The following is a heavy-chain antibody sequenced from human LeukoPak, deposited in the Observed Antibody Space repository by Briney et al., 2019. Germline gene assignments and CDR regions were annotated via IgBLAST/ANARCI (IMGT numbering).Heavy chain of an antibody. CDR3: GFGSYYEGMDV. Sequence: ASVKVSCKASGYTFTSYAMNWVRQAPGQGLEWMGWINTNTGNPTYAQGFTGRFVFSLDTSVSTAYLQTSSLKAEDTAVYYCGFGSYYEGMDVWGQGTTVTVSS. J-gene: IGHJ6*02. CDR2: INTNTGNP. CDR1: GYTFTSYA. D-gene: IGHD1-26*01. V-gene: IGHV7-4-1*02.